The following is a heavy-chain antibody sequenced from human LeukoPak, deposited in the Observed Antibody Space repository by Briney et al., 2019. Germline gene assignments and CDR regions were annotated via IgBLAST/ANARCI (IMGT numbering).Heavy chain of an antibody. D-gene: IGHD1-14*01. CDR1: GGSISSYY. V-gene: IGHV4-59*08. Sequence: PSETLSLTCTVSGGSISSYYWSWIRQPPGKGLEWIGYIYYSGSTNDNPSLKSRVTISVDTSKNQFSLKLSSVTAADTAVYYCTRHTELGGDFDYWGQGTLVTVSS. CDR2: IYYSGST. CDR3: TRHTELGGDFDY. J-gene: IGHJ4*02.